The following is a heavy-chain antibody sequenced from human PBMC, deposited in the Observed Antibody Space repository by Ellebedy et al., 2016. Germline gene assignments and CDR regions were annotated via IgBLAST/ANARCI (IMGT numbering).Heavy chain of an antibody. CDR1: GYTFSSYW. V-gene: IGHV3-7*01. CDR3: ARLLDYGLLDY. D-gene: IGHD4-17*01. CDR2: IKQDGSEK. Sequence: GESLKISXAASGYTFSSYWMSWVRQAPGKGLEWVANIKQDGSEKYYVDSVKGRFTISRDNAKNSLYLQMNSLRAEDTAVYYSARLLDYGLLDYWGQGTLVTVSS. J-gene: IGHJ4*02.